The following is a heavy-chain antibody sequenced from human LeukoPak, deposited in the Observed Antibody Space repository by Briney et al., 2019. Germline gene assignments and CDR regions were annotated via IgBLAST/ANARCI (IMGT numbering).Heavy chain of an antibody. CDR2: IKNKADAGTA. CDR3: TTEGLPGSFDY. D-gene: IGHD4-11*01. V-gene: IGHV3-15*01. Sequence: AGGSLRLSCAASGFTFSNAWMSWVRQAPGQGLEWVGRIKNKADAGTAEYAAPVKGRFTISRDDSKNTVYLQMNSLETEDTAMYYCTTEGLPGSFDYWGQGALVTVSS. J-gene: IGHJ4*02. CDR1: GFTFSNAW.